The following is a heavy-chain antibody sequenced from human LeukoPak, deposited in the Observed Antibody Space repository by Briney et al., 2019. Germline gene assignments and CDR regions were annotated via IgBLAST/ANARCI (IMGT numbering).Heavy chain of an antibody. D-gene: IGHD4-23*01. CDR1: GXTFSGSS. CDR3: ARTTVVTLIDY. Sequence: GGSLRLSCAASGXTFSGSSMSWVRQAPGKGLEWVSSISSSSSYIYYADSVKGRFTVSRDNAKNSLYLLMNSLRAEDTAVYYCARTTVVTLIDYWGQGTLVTVSS. J-gene: IGHJ4*02. CDR2: ISSSSSYI. V-gene: IGHV3-21*01.